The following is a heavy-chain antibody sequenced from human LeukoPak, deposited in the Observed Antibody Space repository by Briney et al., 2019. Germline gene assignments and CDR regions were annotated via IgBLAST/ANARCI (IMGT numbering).Heavy chain of an antibody. CDR2: IYPGDSDI. V-gene: IGHV5-51*01. CDR1: GYSFTSYW. CDR3: ASGLYDSSAFDI. J-gene: IGHJ3*02. Sequence: GESLKISCKGSGYSFTSYWIGWVRQTPGKSLEWMGIIYPGDSDIRYSPSFQGHVTISADKSISTAYLQWSSLKASDTAMYYCASGLYDSSAFDIWGQGTMVTVSS. D-gene: IGHD3-22*01.